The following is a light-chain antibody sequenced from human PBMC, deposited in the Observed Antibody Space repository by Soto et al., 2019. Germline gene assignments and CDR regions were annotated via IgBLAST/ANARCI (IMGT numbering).Light chain of an antibody. Sequence: EIVLTQSPGTLSLSSGERATLSCRASQSVSSTFLAWYQQKPGQAPRLLIFGVSNRATGIPDRFSGSGSGTDFTLTISRLEPEDFAVYYCGQFVSAPPRTFGQGTKVEIK. CDR2: GVS. CDR1: QSVSSTF. V-gene: IGKV3-20*01. CDR3: GQFVSAPPRT. J-gene: IGKJ1*01.